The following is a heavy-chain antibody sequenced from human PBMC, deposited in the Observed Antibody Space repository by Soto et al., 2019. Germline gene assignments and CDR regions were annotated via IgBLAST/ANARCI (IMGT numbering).Heavy chain of an antibody. J-gene: IGHJ6*02. V-gene: IGHV1-69*02. Sequence: SVKVSCKASGGTFHSYIITWVRQAPGQGLEWMGRIIPVLDVTYYAQRFQGRVTITADKSTSTAYIVLGGLRSENTAIYHCAKSRNPGSATSSYRLMDVWGQGTTVSVSS. CDR3: AKSRNPGSATSSYRLMDV. CDR1: GGTFHSYI. D-gene: IGHD7-27*01. CDR2: IIPVLDVT.